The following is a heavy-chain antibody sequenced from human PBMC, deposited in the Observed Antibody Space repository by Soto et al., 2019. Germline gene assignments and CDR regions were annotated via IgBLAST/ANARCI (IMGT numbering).Heavy chain of an antibody. D-gene: IGHD5-12*01. J-gene: IGHJ5*02. Sequence: QITLKESGPTLVKPTQTLTLTCTCSGFSLSTSGVGVCWIRQHPGKALEWLALIYWDDDKRYRPSLKTRLTITKDTSKHQVVPTMTNMDPVVTATYYCAHENMVATLSFQSWGQGTLVTVSS. V-gene: IGHV2-5*02. CDR3: AHENMVATLSFQS. CDR1: GFSLSTSGVG. CDR2: IYWDDDK.